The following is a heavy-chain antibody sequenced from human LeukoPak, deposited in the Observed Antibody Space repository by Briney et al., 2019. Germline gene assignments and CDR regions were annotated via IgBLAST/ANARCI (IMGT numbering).Heavy chain of an antibody. J-gene: IGHJ4*02. V-gene: IGHV1-18*01. CDR2: ISAYNGNT. CDR1: GYTFTTYG. D-gene: IGHD2-2*01. CDR3: ARDPVLYCSSTSCYFDY. Sequence: GASVKVSCKASGYTFTTYGISWVRQAPGQGLEWMGWISAYNGNTNYAQKVQGRVTMTTDTSTSTAYMELRSLRSDDTAVYYCARDPVLYCSSTSCYFDYWGQGTLVTVSS.